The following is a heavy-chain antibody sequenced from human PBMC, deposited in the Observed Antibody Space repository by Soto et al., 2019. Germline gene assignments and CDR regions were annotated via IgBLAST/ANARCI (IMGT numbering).Heavy chain of an antibody. V-gene: IGHV4-39*01. CDR3: ARLMVRGTNWFDP. CDR2: IYYSGST. J-gene: IGHJ5*02. CDR1: GGSISSCSYY. Sequence: SETLSLTCTVSGGSISSCSYYWGWIRQPPGKGLEWIGSIYYSGSTYYNPSLKSRVTISVDTSKNQFSLKLSSVTAADTAVYYCARLMVRGTNWFDPWGQGTMVTVSS. D-gene: IGHD3-10*01.